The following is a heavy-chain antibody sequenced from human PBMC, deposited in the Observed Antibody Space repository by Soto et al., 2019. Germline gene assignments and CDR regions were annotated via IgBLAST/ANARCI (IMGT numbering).Heavy chain of an antibody. CDR2: IIPILGIA. CDR3: ARVARDGDYDY. V-gene: IGHV1-69*02. J-gene: IGHJ4*02. D-gene: IGHD4-17*01. Sequence: QVQLVQSGAEVKKPGSSVKVSCKASGGTFSSYTISWVRQAPGQGLEWMGRIIPILGIANYAQKFQGRVTXTXXKSPSTAYMDLSSLRSEDTAVYYCARVARDGDYDYWGQGTLVTVSS. CDR1: GGTFSSYT.